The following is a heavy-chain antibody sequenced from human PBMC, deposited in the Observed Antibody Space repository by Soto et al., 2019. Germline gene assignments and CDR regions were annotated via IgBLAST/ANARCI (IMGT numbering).Heavy chain of an antibody. Sequence: ASVKVSCKASGYTFTSYDINWVRQATGQGLEWMGWMNPNSGNTGYAQKFQGRVTMTRNTSISTDYMELSSLRSGDTAVYYCASWLVAAVTDNWFDPWGQGTLVTVSS. V-gene: IGHV1-8*01. CDR3: ASWLVAAVTDNWFDP. CDR1: GYTFTSYD. CDR2: MNPNSGNT. D-gene: IGHD2-15*01. J-gene: IGHJ5*02.